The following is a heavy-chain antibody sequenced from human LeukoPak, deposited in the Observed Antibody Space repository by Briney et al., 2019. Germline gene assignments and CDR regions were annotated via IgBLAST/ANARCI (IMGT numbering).Heavy chain of an antibody. Sequence: GGSLRLSCSASGFTFSSYAMHWVRQAPVKGLEWVAVISSDGSHTNYADSVKGRFTISRDNSKNTLYLQMNSLRAEGTAVYYCAPTYYYDSSGYYYDYWGQGTLVTVSS. CDR2: ISSDGSHT. V-gene: IGHV3-30*04. CDR1: GFTFSSYA. D-gene: IGHD3-22*01. J-gene: IGHJ4*02. CDR3: APTYYYDSSGYYYDY.